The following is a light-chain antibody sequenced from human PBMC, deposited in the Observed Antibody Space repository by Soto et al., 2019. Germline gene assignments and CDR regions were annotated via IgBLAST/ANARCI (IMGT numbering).Light chain of an antibody. Sequence: DIQMTQSPSTLSASVGDRVTITRRATQSINNYLAWYQQKPGKAPKLLIFKASTLESGVPSRFSGSGSGTEFTLSISSLQPDDFATYYCQQYESFPRTFGQGTKVEIK. J-gene: IGKJ1*01. CDR1: QSINNY. V-gene: IGKV1-5*03. CDR2: KAS. CDR3: QQYESFPRT.